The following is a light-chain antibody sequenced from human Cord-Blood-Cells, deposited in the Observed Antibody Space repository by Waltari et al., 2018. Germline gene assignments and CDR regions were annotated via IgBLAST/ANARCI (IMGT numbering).Light chain of an antibody. V-gene: IGKV3-11*01. Sequence: DIVLTQSPATLSLSPGERATLSCRASQSVSSYLSWYQQKPGQAPRLLIYDASNSATGIPARFSGSGSGTDFTLTISSLEPEDFAVYYCQQRSNWPPITFGPGTKVDIK. J-gene: IGKJ3*01. CDR3: QQRSNWPPIT. CDR2: DAS. CDR1: QSVSSY.